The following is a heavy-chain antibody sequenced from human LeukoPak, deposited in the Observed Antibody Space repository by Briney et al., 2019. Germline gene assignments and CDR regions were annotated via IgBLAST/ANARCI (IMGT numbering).Heavy chain of an antibody. Sequence: PSETLSLTCTVSGGSTSNYYWNWIRQPAGKGLEWIGRIYISGSTKYNPSLESRVTMSVDTSKNQLSLNLESVTAADTAVYYCAGELWTNRYQYYSMDVWGQGTTVTVSS. D-gene: IGHD5-18*01. CDR2: IYISGST. CDR1: GGSTSNYY. J-gene: IGHJ6*02. V-gene: IGHV4-4*07. CDR3: AGELWTNRYQYYSMDV.